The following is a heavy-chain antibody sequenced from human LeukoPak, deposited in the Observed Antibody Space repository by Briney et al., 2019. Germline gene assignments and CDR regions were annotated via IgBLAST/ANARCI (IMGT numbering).Heavy chain of an antibody. CDR1: GGSISSYY. V-gene: IGHV4-59*01. D-gene: IGHD1-26*01. J-gene: IGHJ3*02. CDR3: ARVKRLGRWELLPGAFDI. CDR2: IYYSGST. Sequence: PSETLSLTCTVSGGSISSYYWSWIRQPPGKGLGWIGYIYYSGSTNYNPSLKSRVTISVDTSKNQFSLKLSSVTAADTAVYYCARVKRLGRWELLPGAFDIWGQGTMVTVSS.